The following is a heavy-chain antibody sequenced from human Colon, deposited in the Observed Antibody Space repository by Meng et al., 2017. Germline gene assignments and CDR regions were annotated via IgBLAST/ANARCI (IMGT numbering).Heavy chain of an antibody. CDR1: GGSISSYY. V-gene: IGHV4-4*07. Sequence: QVHLQESGPGLGKPSETLSLTFTSSGGSISSYYWSWIRQPAGKGLEWIGRIYTSGSTNYNPSLKSRVTISADTSKNQFSLKLNSVTAADTAVYYCARGEVYDFWGQGTLVTVSS. D-gene: IGHD2-8*01. CDR3: ARGEVYDF. CDR2: IYTSGST. J-gene: IGHJ4*02.